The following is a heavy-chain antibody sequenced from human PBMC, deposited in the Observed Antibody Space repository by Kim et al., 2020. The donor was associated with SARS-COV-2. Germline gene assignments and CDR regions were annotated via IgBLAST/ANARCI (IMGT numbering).Heavy chain of an antibody. CDR1: NVSVTSTNYH. CDR3: AASIYVGGWYVSGWFAS. D-gene: IGHD6-19*01. CDR2: MYYSGKT. Sequence: SETLSLTCIVSNVSVTSTNYHWGWIRQPPGRGLEWIGSMYYSGKTFISRSLMSRLSMSVDTSNNQFTLRLTSVTAADTARYYCAASIYVGGWYVSGWFASWGQGSLVTVSS. J-gene: IGHJ5*01. V-gene: IGHV4-39*01.